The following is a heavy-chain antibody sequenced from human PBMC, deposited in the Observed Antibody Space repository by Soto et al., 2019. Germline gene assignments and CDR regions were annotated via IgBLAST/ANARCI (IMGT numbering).Heavy chain of an antibody. J-gene: IGHJ4*02. CDR3: ARRAAAGRSFAY. Sequence: LRLSCAASGFTFSDYYMTWIRQAPGKGLEWVSYISSSGNSIYYADSVRGRFTVSRDNAKNSLFLQMNSLRAEDTAVYYCARRAAAGRSFAYWGLGTLVTVSS. D-gene: IGHD6-13*01. CDR1: GFTFSDYY. V-gene: IGHV3-11*01. CDR2: ISSSGNSI.